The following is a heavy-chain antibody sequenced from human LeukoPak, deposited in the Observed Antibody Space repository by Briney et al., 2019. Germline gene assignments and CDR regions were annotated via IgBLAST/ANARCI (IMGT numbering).Heavy chain of an antibody. D-gene: IGHD1-26*01. Sequence: GGSLRLSCAASGFTFSNYNMHWVRQAPGKGLEWISYISGRSSTIYYAGSVRGRFTISRDNAKNSMYLQMNSLRAEDTAVYYCARDRLTSGSYFFDYWGQGTLVTVSS. J-gene: IGHJ4*02. CDR1: GFTFSNYN. CDR3: ARDRLTSGSYFFDY. V-gene: IGHV3-48*01. CDR2: ISGRSSTI.